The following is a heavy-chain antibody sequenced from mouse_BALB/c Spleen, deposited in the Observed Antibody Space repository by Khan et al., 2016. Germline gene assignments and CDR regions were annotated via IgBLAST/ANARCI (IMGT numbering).Heavy chain of an antibody. J-gene: IGHJ3*01. V-gene: IGHV1-80*01. CDR1: GYAFSSYW. CDR2: IYPGDGDT. CDR3: VREGYGYDTFAY. D-gene: IGHD2-2*01. Sequence: QVQLQQSGAELVRPGSSVKISCKASGYAFSSYWMNWVKQRPGQGLEWIGQIYPGDGDTNYNGKFKGKATLTADKSSSTAYMQLSSLTSEDSAVYFCVREGYGYDTFAYWGQGTLVTVSA.